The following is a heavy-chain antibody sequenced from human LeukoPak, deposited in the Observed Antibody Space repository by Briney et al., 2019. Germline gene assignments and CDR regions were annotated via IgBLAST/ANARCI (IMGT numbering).Heavy chain of an antibody. CDR2: VVGGGTT. V-gene: IGHV3-23*01. Sequence: PGGSLRFSFAASGFTLSTFAMTWFRQAPGKGLDWVSGVVGGGTTYYADSVKGRFTLSKDNSKKTVYLQMNSLRVEDTAIYYCAKDLHYNDGRWEFDPWGQGTLVTVSS. D-gene: IGHD5-24*01. J-gene: IGHJ5*02. CDR3: AKDLHYNDGRWEFDP. CDR1: GFTLSTFA.